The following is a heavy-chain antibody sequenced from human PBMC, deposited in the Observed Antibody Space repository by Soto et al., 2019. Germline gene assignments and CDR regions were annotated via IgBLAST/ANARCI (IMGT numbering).Heavy chain of an antibody. CDR2: IYYSGST. V-gene: IGHV4-31*03. CDR1: GGSISSGGYY. Sequence: QVQLQESGPGLVTPSQTLSLTCTVSGGSISSGGYYWGWIRQHPGKGLEWIGYIYYSGSTYYNPSLKSRVTISVDTSKNQFSLKLSSVTAADTAVYYCARATSYGKGPFDYWGQGTLVTVSS. CDR3: ARATSYGKGPFDY. J-gene: IGHJ4*02. D-gene: IGHD4-17*01.